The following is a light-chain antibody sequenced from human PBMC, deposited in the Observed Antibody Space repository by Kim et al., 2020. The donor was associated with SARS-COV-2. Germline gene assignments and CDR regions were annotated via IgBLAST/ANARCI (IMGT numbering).Light chain of an antibody. V-gene: IGLV2-11*01. Sequence: PGQAVTTACTGTGTDVGTYNYVSWYQQQPGKAPKLMIYDVTKRPSGVPDRFSGSKSGNTASLTISGLQAEDDADYYCCSYAVNSWVFGGGTQLTVL. CDR2: DVT. J-gene: IGLJ3*02. CDR1: GTDVGTYNY. CDR3: CSYAVNSWV.